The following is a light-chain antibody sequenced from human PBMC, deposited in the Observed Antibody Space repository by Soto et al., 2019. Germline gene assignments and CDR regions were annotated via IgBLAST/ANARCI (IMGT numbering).Light chain of an antibody. CDR2: GSS. J-gene: IGKJ2*01. CDR3: QQYGSSPPYT. V-gene: IGKV3-20*01. Sequence: EVVLTQSPGTLSLSPGERATLSCRASQSVSNNYFAWYQQKPGQAPRLLIFGSSDRATGIPDRFSGSGSGKDFTLTISRLEPEDVGVYYCQQYGSSPPYTFGQGTKLEIK. CDR1: QSVSNNY.